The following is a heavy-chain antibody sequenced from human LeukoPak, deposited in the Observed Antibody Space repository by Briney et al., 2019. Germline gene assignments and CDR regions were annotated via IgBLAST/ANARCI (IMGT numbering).Heavy chain of an antibody. CDR2: IYYSGST. CDR3: ARGDCSGGSCYLFDY. V-gene: IGHV4-39*01. D-gene: IGHD2-15*01. Sequence: SETLSLTCTVSGGSISSSSYDWGWIRRPPGKGLEWIGSIYYSGSTYYNPSLKSRVTISVDTSKNQFSLKLSSVTAADTAVYYCARGDCSGGSCYLFDYWGQGALVTVSS. CDR1: GGSISSSSYD. J-gene: IGHJ4*02.